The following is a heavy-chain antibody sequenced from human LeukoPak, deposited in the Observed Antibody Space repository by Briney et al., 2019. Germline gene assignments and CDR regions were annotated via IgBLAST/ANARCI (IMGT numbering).Heavy chain of an antibody. V-gene: IGHV3-73*01. CDR3: TRRDYYDSSGYYYDGMDV. D-gene: IGHD3-22*01. CDR2: IRSKANSYAT. J-gene: IGHJ6*02. CDR1: GFTFSGSA. Sequence: GGSLKLSCAASGFTFSGSAMHWVRQASGKGLERVGRIRSKANSYATAYAASVKGRFTISRADSKNTAYLQMNSLKTEDTAVYYCTRRDYYDSSGYYYDGMDVWGQGTTVTVSS.